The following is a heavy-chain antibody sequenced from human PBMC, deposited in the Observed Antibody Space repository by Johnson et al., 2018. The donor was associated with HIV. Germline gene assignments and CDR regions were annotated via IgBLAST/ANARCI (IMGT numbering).Heavy chain of an antibody. V-gene: IGHV3-66*01. J-gene: IGHJ3*02. Sequence: VQLVESGGGLVQPGGSLRLSCAASGFTVSSNYMSWVRQAPGKGLEWVSVIYSGGSTYYADSVKGRFTIARDNSKNTLYLKMGSLRAEDMAVYYCARARGDFWSGYPAFDIWGQGTMVTVSS. D-gene: IGHD3-3*01. CDR2: IYSGGST. CDR3: ARARGDFWSGYPAFDI. CDR1: GFTVSSNY.